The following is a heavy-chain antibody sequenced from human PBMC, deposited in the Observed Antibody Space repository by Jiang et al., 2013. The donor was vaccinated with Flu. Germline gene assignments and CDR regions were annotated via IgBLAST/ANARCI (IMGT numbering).Heavy chain of an antibody. J-gene: IGHJ6*02. CDR2: IIPIFGTA. CDR3: ARDKLDYDSSGYYYGMDV. V-gene: IGHV1-69*01. CDR1: GGTFSSYA. Sequence: KVSCKASGGTFSSYAISWVRQAPGQGLEWMGGIIPIFGTANYAQKFQGRVTITADESTSTAYMELSSLRSEDTAVYYCARDKLDYDSSGYYYGMDVWGQGTTVTVSS. D-gene: IGHD3-22*01.